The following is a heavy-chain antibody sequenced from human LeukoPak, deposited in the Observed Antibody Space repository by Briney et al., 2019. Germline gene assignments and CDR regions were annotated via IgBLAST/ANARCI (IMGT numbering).Heavy chain of an antibody. V-gene: IGHV3-23*01. D-gene: IGHD3-16*01. CDR3: AKEGPGGGGYFDD. CDR2: IGGSGDST. J-gene: IGHJ4*02. CDR1: GFTFSSYI. Sequence: RGSLGLSCAASGFTFSSYIMSWVRQAPGKGLEWVSLIGGSGDSTYYADSVKGRFTISRDNSKNTLYLRMNSLRADDTAVYYCAKEGPGGGGYFDDWGPGTLGTVSS.